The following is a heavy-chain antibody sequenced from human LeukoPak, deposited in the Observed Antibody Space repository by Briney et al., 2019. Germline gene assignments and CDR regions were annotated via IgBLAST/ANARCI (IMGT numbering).Heavy chain of an antibody. D-gene: IGHD3-9*01. J-gene: IGHJ4*02. V-gene: IGHV1-46*01. Sequence: ASVKVSCEASGYTFTSYYMHWVRQAPGQGLEWMGIINPSGGSTSYAQKSQGRVTMTRDTSTSTVYMELSSLRSEDTAVYYCARDRLNFDWLFDYWGQGTLVTVSS. CDR1: GYTFTSYY. CDR2: INPSGGST. CDR3: ARDRLNFDWLFDY.